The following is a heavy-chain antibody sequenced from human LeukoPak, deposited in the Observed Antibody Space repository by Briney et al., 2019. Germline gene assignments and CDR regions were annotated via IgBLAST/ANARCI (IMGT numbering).Heavy chain of an antibody. CDR1: GFTFSSYD. J-gene: IGHJ6*02. CDR3: AREGSSWYGDYYYGMDV. V-gene: IGHV3-13*01. Sequence: PGGSLRLSCAASGFTFSSYDMHWVRQATGKGLEWVSAIGTAGDTYYPGSVKGRFTISRENAKNSLYLQMNSLRAGDTAVYYCAREGSSWYGDYYYGMDVWGQGTTVTVSS. CDR2: IGTAGDT. D-gene: IGHD6-13*01.